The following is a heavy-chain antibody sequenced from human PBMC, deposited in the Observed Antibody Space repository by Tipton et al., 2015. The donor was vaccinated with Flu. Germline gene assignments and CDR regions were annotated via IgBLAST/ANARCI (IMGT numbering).Heavy chain of an antibody. CDR3: ARLNNQSKYRP. CDR1: GGSFSGYY. Sequence: TLSLTCAVYGGSFSGYYWSWIRQPPGKGLEWIGEINHSGSTNYNPSLKSRVTISVDTSKNQFSLKLSSVTAADTAVYYCARLNNQSKYRPWGQGTLVTVSS. D-gene: IGHD1-14*01. CDR2: INHSGST. J-gene: IGHJ4*02. V-gene: IGHV4-34*01.